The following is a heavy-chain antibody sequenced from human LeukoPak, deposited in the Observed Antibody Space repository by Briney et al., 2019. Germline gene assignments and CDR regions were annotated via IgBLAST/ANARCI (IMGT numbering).Heavy chain of an antibody. D-gene: IGHD1-14*01. CDR2: IRSKANSYAT. CDR3: AKGRDREEPLDY. CDR1: GFTFSGSA. J-gene: IGHJ4*02. V-gene: IGHV3-73*01. Sequence: GGSLRLSCAASGFTFSGSAMHWVRQASGKGLEWVGRIRSKANSYATAYAASVKGRFTISRDDSKNTAYLQMNSLKTEDTAVYYCAKGRDREEPLDYWGQGTLVTVSS.